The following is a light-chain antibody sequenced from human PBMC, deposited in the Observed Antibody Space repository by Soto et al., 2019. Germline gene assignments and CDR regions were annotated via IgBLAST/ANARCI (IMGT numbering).Light chain of an antibody. CDR3: QVRDVWPS. CDR1: QSVSTS. Sequence: IGLTQSPVTLALSPGERALLPCRASQSVSTSLAWHQHKPGQAPRLFIYDASKRAPGIPARFSGSGSGTDFTLTISSLEPEDLAVYYCQVRDVWPSFGQGTKV. CDR2: DAS. V-gene: IGKV3-11*01. J-gene: IGKJ1*01.